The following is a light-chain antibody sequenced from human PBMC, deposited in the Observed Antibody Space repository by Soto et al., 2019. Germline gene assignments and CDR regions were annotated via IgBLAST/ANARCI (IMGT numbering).Light chain of an antibody. CDR3: QKFNAVPT. CDR2: AAS. Sequence: DIQMTQSPSSLSASVGDRVTITCRASQAINNYLAWYQQKPGKVPTLLISAASTLPSGVPSRFSGSGSGTDFTLTISSLQPEDVATYYCQKFNAVPTFGGGTKVEI. V-gene: IGKV1-27*01. CDR1: QAINNY. J-gene: IGKJ4*01.